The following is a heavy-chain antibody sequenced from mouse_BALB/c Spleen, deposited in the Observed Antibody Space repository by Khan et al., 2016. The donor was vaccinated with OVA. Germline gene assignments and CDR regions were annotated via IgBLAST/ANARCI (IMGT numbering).Heavy chain of an antibody. CDR1: GFTFSDYY. V-gene: IGHV5-4*02. D-gene: IGHD1-1*02. Sequence: EVELVESGGGLVKPGGSLKLSCAASGFTFSDYYMYWVRQTPEKRLEWVATISDGGSYTYYPASVKGRFTISRDNAKNKLFLQMSSLTTEDTAMXYCARAGYGGFAYGAKGLWSLSLQ. J-gene: IGHJ3*01. CDR3: ARAGYGGFAY. CDR2: ISDGGSYT.